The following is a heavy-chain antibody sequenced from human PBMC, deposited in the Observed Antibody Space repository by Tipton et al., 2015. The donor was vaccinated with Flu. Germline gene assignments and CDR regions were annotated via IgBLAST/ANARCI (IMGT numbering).Heavy chain of an antibody. Sequence: AASGFTFSSYAMHWVRQAPGKGLEWVAVISYDGSNKYYADSVKGRFTISRDNSKNTLYLQMNSLRAEDTAVYYCARASFRDYVWGSYRLRGSFDYWGQGTLVTVSS. CDR2: ISYDGSNK. V-gene: IGHV3-30-3*01. CDR3: ARASFRDYVWGSYRLRGSFDY. D-gene: IGHD3-16*02. J-gene: IGHJ4*02. CDR1: GFTFSSYA.